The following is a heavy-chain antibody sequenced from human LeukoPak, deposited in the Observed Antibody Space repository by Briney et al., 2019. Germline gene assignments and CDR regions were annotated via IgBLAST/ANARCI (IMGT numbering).Heavy chain of an antibody. CDR1: GYTFTGYY. V-gene: IGHV1-2*02. Sequence: ASVKVSCKASGYTFTGYYMHWVRQAPGQGLEWMGWINPNSGDTNYAQKFQGRVTMTRDTSISTAYMELSRLRSDDTAVYYCARDRTRYYYYSYMDVWGKGTAVTISS. CDR2: INPNSGDT. D-gene: IGHD1-14*01. J-gene: IGHJ6*03. CDR3: ARDRTRYYYYSYMDV.